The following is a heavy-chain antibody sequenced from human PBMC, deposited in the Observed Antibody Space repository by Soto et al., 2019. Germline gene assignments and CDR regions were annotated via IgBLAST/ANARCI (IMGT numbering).Heavy chain of an antibody. D-gene: IGHD3-10*01. V-gene: IGHV1-69*13. J-gene: IGHJ6*02. CDR1: GGTFSSYA. CDR3: ARGSTVNYYGSGTLYYYYYYGMDV. Sequence: SVKVSCKASGGTFSSYAISWVRQAPGQGLEWMGGIIPIFGTANYAQKFQGRVTITADESTSTAYMELSSLRSEDTAVYYCARGSTVNYYGSGTLYYYYYYGMDVWGQGTTVTVYS. CDR2: IIPIFGTA.